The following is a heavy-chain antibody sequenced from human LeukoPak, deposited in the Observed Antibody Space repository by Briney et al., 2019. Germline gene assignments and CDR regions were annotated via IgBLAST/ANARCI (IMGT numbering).Heavy chain of an antibody. D-gene: IGHD5-24*01. CDR2: ISSSTSYI. CDR3: ARARNGGYNEGAFDI. J-gene: IGHJ3*02. V-gene: IGHV3-21*01. Sequence: GGSLRLSCAASRFTFNYSFMNWVRQAPGQGLEWVSSISSSTSYIYYADSVKGRFTISRDNARNSLFLQMNSLRAEDTAVYYCARARNGGYNEGAFDIWGQGTMVTVSS. CDR1: RFTFNYSF.